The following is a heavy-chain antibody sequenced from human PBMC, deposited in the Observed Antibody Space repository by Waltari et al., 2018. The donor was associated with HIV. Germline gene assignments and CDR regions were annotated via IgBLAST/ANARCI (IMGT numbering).Heavy chain of an antibody. J-gene: IGHJ4*02. CDR2: LRGETYEA. D-gene: IGHD2-15*01. Sequence: LVQSGGGEVQEGGSLVLSCSGSGFDFRRFTVTWVRQTPRGGLEWSAELRGETYEANYLASVRGRFIISRDNAKSSAYLEMSSLRVEDTATYYCVRDDLGYVAIDYWGQGSQVVVS. CDR1: GFDFRRFT. V-gene: IGHV3-7*03. CDR3: VRDDLGYVAIDY.